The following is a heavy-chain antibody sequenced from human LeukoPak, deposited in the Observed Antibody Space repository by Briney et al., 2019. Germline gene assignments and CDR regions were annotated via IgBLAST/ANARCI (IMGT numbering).Heavy chain of an antibody. CDR2: IYASGRT. CDR3: ARYVDPYDISPHSFDL. J-gene: IGHJ3*01. V-gene: IGHV4-61*02. CDR1: GGSINGNTYF. Sequence: SETLSLTCTVSGGSINGNTYFWTWIRQPAGKRLEWIGRIYASGRTDYNPSLRSRLSMSIKTSSNQISLTLSSLTAADTAVYYCARYVDPYDISPHSFDLWGQGTVVTVSS. D-gene: IGHD3-22*01.